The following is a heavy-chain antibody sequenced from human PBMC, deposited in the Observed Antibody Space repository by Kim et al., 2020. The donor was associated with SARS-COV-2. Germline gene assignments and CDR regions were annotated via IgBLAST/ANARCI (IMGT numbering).Heavy chain of an antibody. CDR3: ARDNPGSYSSSWTGWFDP. V-gene: IGHV6-1*01. CDR2: TYYRSKWYN. Sequence: SQTLSLTCAISGDSVSSNSAAWNWIRQSPSRGLEWLGRTYYRSKWYNDYAVSVKSRITINPDTSKNQFSLQLNSVTPEDTAVYYCARDNPGSYSSSWTGWFDPWGQGTLVTVSS. CDR1: GDSVSSNSAA. J-gene: IGHJ5*02. D-gene: IGHD6-13*01.